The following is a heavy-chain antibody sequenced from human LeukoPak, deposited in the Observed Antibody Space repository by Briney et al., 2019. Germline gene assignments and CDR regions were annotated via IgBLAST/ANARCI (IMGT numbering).Heavy chain of an antibody. CDR2: INGDGDNI. D-gene: IGHD1-26*01. V-gene: IGHV3-74*01. CDR1: GFTFSRYW. Sequence: GGSLRLSCAASGFTFSRYWMHWVRHAPGKGPVWVSRINGDGDNIIYADSVRGRFTISRDNAKDTLYLHMNSLRPEDTAVYYCARAQVGAPTDLWGQGTLVTVSS. J-gene: IGHJ5*02. CDR3: ARAQVGAPTDL.